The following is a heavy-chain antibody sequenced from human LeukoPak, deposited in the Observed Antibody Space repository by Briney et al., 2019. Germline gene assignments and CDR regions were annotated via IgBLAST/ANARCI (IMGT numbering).Heavy chain of an antibody. CDR1: GFTFSSYE. J-gene: IGHJ4*02. CDR2: ISSDGSDI. Sequence: GGSLRLSCAASGFTFSSYEMNWVRQAPGKGLEWVTVISSDGSDIYYADSVKGRFTISRDNSKNTVYLQMNSLKAEDTAIYYCAKVGGIAAPGPFDYWGQGTLVTVSS. V-gene: IGHV3-30*04. D-gene: IGHD6-13*01. CDR3: AKVGGIAAPGPFDY.